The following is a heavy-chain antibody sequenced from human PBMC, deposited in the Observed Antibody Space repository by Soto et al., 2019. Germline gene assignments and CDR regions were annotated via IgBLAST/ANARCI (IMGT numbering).Heavy chain of an antibody. CDR3: AKGDFDWLQDY. J-gene: IGHJ4*02. CDR2: ISGSGGST. Sequence: GGSLRLSCAASGFTFISYAMSWVLQAPGKGLEWVSAISGSGGSTYYADSVKGRFTISRDNSKNTLYLQMNSLRAEDTAVYYCAKGDFDWLQDYWGQGTLVTVSS. V-gene: IGHV3-23*01. CDR1: GFTFISYA. D-gene: IGHD3-9*01.